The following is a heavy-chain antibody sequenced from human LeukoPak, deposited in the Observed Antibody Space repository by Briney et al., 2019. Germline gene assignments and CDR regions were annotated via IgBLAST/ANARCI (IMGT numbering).Heavy chain of an antibody. CDR1: GGSISSYY. CDR3: AREFSGTSIAARVFDS. Sequence: SETLSLTCTVSGGSISSYYWSWIRQPAGKGLEWIGRIYTSGSTNYNPSLKSRVTMSVDTSKNQFSLKLSSVTAADTAMYYCAREFSGTSIAARVFDSWGQGTLVTVSS. D-gene: IGHD6-6*01. CDR2: IYTSGST. V-gene: IGHV4-4*07. J-gene: IGHJ4*02.